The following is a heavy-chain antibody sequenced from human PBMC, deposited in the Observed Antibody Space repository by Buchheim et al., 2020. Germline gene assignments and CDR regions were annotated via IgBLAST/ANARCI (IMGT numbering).Heavy chain of an antibody. J-gene: IGHJ4*02. CDR1: GFTFSSYS. V-gene: IGHV3-48*02. Sequence: EVQLVESGGGLVQPGGSLRLSCAASGFTFSSYSMNWVRQAPGKGLEWVSYISSSSSTIYYADSVKGRFTISRDNAKNPLYLQMNSLRDEDTAVYYCAREDSYSSSWYPVDYWGQGTL. CDR2: ISSSSSTI. CDR3: AREDSYSSSWYPVDY. D-gene: IGHD6-13*01.